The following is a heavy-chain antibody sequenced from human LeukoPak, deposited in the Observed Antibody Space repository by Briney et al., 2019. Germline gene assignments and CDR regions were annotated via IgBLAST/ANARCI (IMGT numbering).Heavy chain of an antibody. Sequence: GGSLRVSCAASGFTFCSYTMSWVRQAPGEGLEWISFISSSGSTKYYSDAVEGRFTISRDNGKNSLYLQVNSLRDEDTPVYYCARIGGPGYYYYGMDFWGQGTMVTVSS. CDR1: GFTFCSYT. V-gene: IGHV3-48*02. J-gene: IGHJ6*02. D-gene: IGHD3-10*01. CDR3: ARIGGPGYYYYGMDF. CDR2: ISSSGSTK.